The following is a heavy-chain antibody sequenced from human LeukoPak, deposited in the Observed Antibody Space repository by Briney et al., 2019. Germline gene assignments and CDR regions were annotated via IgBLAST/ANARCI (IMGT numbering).Heavy chain of an antibody. D-gene: IGHD4-17*01. CDR2: ISTSSSYI. CDR3: ARDDTNYGDFRFSY. V-gene: IGHV3-21*01. Sequence: GGSLRLSCAASGFTFSSYNMNWVRQAPGKGLEWVSSISTSSSYIYYADSLKGRFTISRDNAKKSLFLQMNSLRADDTAVYYCARDDTNYGDFRFSYWGQGTLATVSS. CDR1: GFTFSSYN. J-gene: IGHJ4*02.